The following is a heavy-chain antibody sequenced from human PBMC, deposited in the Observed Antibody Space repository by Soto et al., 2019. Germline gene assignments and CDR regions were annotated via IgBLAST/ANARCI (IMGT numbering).Heavy chain of an antibody. CDR2: ISAYNGNT. D-gene: IGHD4-17*01. CDR3: ARGGVYGGAFDY. J-gene: IGHJ4*02. CDR1: GYTFITYG. V-gene: IGHV1-18*01. Sequence: QVQLVQSGAEVKKPGASAKVSCKASGYTFITYGISWVRQAPGQGLEWMGRISAYNGNTYYAQKIQGRLTMTTDTSTSTAYMELRSLRSDDTAVYYCARGGVYGGAFDYWGQGTLVTVSS.